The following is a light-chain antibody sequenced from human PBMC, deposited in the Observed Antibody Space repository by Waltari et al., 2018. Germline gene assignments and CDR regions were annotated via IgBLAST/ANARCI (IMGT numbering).Light chain of an antibody. CDR2: EDN. J-gene: IGLJ3*02. Sequence: SYELTQPPSVSVSPGQTAMITCSGDAVPRKYVFWFQQRAGQAPVMGIYEDNKRPSGIPEGFSGPSSGTMATMTITGAQVEDEADYYCYSTDSSGDDRVFGGGTRLTVL. CDR3: YSTDSSGDDRV. CDR1: AVPRKY. V-gene: IGLV3-10*01.